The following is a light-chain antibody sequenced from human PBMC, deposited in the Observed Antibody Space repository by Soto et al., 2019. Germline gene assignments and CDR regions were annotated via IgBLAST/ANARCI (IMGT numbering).Light chain of an antibody. Sequence: AIRMTQSPSSFSASTGDRVTITCRASQGISSYLAWYQQKPGKAPKLLIYAASTLQSGVPSRFSGSGSGTDFTLTISCLQSQDFANYYCQQYHSYPLTFGQGTQVDI. V-gene: IGKV1-8*01. CDR3: QQYHSYPLT. CDR2: AAS. CDR1: QGISSY. J-gene: IGKJ1*01.